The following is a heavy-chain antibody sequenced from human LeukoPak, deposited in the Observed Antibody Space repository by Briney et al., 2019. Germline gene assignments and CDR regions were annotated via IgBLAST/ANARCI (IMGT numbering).Heavy chain of an antibody. V-gene: IGHV3-23*01. CDR2: ISGSGGST. Sequence: PGGSLRLSCAASGFTFSSYAMSCVRQAPGKGLEWVSAISGSGGSTYYADSVKGRFTISRDNSKNTLYLQMNSLRAEDTAVYYCAKDGPLLWFGESFDYWGQGTLVTVSS. CDR1: GFTFSSYA. D-gene: IGHD3-10*01. CDR3: AKDGPLLWFGESFDY. J-gene: IGHJ4*02.